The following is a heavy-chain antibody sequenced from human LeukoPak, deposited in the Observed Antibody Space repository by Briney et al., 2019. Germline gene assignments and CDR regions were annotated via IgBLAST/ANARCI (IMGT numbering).Heavy chain of an antibody. D-gene: IGHD6-13*01. CDR1: GFTFSSYA. Sequence: PGGSLRLSCAASGFTFSSYAMSWVRQAPGKGLEWVSAIRGSGGSTYYADSVKGRFTISRDNSKNTLYLQMNSLRAEDTAVYYCAKDPYSSSWYFDIWGQGTMATVSS. V-gene: IGHV3-23*01. J-gene: IGHJ3*02. CDR2: IRGSGGST. CDR3: AKDPYSSSWYFDI.